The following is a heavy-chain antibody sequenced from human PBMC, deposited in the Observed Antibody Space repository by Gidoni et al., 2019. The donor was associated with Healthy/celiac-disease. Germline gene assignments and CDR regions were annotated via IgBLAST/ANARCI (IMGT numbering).Heavy chain of an antibody. Sequence: EVQLLESGGGLVQPGGSLRLSCAASGFTLSSYAMSWVRQAPGKGLEWVSAISGSGGSTYYADSVKGRFTISRDNSKNTLYLQMNSLRAEDTAVYYCAKDFSVVVVAATDYWGQGTLVTVSS. V-gene: IGHV3-23*01. J-gene: IGHJ4*02. CDR2: ISGSGGST. D-gene: IGHD2-15*01. CDR1: GFTLSSYA. CDR3: AKDFSVVVVAATDY.